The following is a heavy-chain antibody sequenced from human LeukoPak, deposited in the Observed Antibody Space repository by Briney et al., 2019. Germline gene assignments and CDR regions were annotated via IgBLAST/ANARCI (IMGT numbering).Heavy chain of an antibody. V-gene: IGHV1-69*13. CDR2: IIPIFGTA. D-gene: IGHD3-10*01. CDR3: ASTSYYYGSGSYSYYFDY. CDR1: GGTFSSYA. J-gene: IGHJ4*02. Sequence: ASVKVSCKASGGTFSSYAISWVRQAPGQGLEWMGGIIPIFGTANYAQKFQGRVTITADESTSTAYMELSSLRSEDTAVYYCASTSYYYGSGSYSYYFDYWGQGTLVTVSS.